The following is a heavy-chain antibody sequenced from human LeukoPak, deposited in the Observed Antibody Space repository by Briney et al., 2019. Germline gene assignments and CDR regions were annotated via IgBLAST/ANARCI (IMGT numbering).Heavy chain of an antibody. CDR2: ISSSSSYI. Sequence: PGGSLRLSCAASGFTFNNYAMSWVRQAPGKGLEWVSSISSSSSYIYYADSVKGRFTISRDNAKNSLYLQMNSLRAEDTAVYYCAIYGGPFDYWGQGTLVTVSS. J-gene: IGHJ4*02. CDR1: GFTFNNYA. V-gene: IGHV3-21*01. D-gene: IGHD3-16*01. CDR3: AIYGGPFDY.